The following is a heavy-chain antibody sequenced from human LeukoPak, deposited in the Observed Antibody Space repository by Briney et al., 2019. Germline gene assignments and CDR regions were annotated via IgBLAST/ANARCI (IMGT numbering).Heavy chain of an antibody. CDR3: ARDLGQQLVPTNWFDP. D-gene: IGHD6-13*01. Sequence: PGGSLRLSCAASGFTFSNYWMSWVRQAPGKGLEWVANIKQDGSEKSYVDSVTGRFTISRDNAKNSLYLQMNSLRAEDTAVYYCARDLGQQLVPTNWFDPWGQGTLVTVSS. CDR2: IKQDGSEK. V-gene: IGHV3-7*01. CDR1: GFTFSNYW. J-gene: IGHJ5*02.